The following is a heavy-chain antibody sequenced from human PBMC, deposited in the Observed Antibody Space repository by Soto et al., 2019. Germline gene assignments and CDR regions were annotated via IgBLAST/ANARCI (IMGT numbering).Heavy chain of an antibody. Sequence: RVSVKVSCKASGYIFTKSAMHWVRQAPGQRLEWMGWISGGNGNTKYSPKLQDRDTITRDTSASTAYMELSSLRSEDTALYYWARDGVAAGNFNFDYWGQGTLVTVSS. CDR1: GYIFTKSA. CDR2: ISGGNGNT. J-gene: IGHJ4*02. CDR3: ARDGVAAGNFNFDY. D-gene: IGHD6-25*01. V-gene: IGHV1-3*01.